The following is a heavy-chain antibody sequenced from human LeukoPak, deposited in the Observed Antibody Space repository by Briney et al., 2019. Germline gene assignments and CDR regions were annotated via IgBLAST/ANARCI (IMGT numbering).Heavy chain of an antibody. Sequence: GASVKVSCKASGYTFTSYYIHWVRQAPGQGLEWMGWVNPNSGDTNLAQKFQGRVTMTRDTSINSAYIDLNSLRSDDTAVYYCARGRSREHSDGYCHFDNWGQGTLVTVSS. D-gene: IGHD2-21*01. CDR2: VNPNSGDT. J-gene: IGHJ4*02. CDR1: GYTFTSYY. V-gene: IGHV1-2*02. CDR3: ARGRSREHSDGYCHFDN.